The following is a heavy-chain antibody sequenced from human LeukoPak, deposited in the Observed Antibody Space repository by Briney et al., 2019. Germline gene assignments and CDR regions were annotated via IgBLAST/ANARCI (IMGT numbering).Heavy chain of an antibody. V-gene: IGHV1-8*01. CDR3: ASTACSGGSCYYYYYGMDV. J-gene: IGHJ6*02. CDR1: GYTFTSYD. Sequence: ASVEVSCKASGYTFTSYDINWVRQATGQGLEWMGWMNPNSGNTGYAQKFQGRVTMTRNTSISTAYMELSSLRSEDTAVYYCASTACSGGSCYYYYYGMDVWGQGTTVTVSS. D-gene: IGHD2-15*01. CDR2: MNPNSGNT.